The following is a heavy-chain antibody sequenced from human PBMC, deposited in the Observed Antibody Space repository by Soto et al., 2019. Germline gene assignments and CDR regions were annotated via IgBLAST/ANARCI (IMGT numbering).Heavy chain of an antibody. CDR3: ATADGFVVVTPFFEY. CDR2: SYYRGST. V-gene: IGHV4-39*01. J-gene: IGHJ4*02. CDR1: GGSISSRSHY. D-gene: IGHD3-3*01. Sequence: QPQLQESGPGLVKPPETLSLTCTVSGGSISSRSHYWGWIRQSLGRHLEWIGSSYYRGSTHYNPSLKTRVTISVDTSKNQVSLKFYSVTAADTAVYYCATADGFVVVTPFFEYWGQGILVTVSS.